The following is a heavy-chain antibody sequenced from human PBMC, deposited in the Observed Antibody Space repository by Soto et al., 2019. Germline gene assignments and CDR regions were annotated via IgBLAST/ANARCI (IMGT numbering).Heavy chain of an antibody. CDR1: GYTFTNSD. J-gene: IGHJ4*02. D-gene: IGHD2-15*01. CDR2: MNPDSGHA. Sequence: ASVKVSCKVSGYTFTNSDINWVRQAPGQGLEWMGWMNPDSGHAAYAQKFQGRVTLTTSTSTSTVYMEMRSLGSEDTAVYYCARRPHCSGGICYYGLDNWGQGTLVTVSS. CDR3: ARRPHCSGGICYYGLDN. V-gene: IGHV1-8*01.